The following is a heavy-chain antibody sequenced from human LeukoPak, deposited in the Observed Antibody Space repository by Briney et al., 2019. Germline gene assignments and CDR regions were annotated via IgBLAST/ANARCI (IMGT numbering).Heavy chain of an antibody. Sequence: PGGSLRLSCAASGFTFSSYGMHWVRQAPGKGLEWVAFIRYDGSNKYYADSVKGRFTISRDNSRNTLYLQMNSLRAEDTAVYYCAKGGGGSGSYFDYWGQGTLVTVSS. CDR3: AKGGGGSGSYFDY. CDR2: IRYDGSNK. CDR1: GFTFSSYG. V-gene: IGHV3-30*02. D-gene: IGHD1-26*01. J-gene: IGHJ4*02.